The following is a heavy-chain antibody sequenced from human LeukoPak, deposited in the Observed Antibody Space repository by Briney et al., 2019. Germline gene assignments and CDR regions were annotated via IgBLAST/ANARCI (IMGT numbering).Heavy chain of an antibody. V-gene: IGHV1-69*15. CDR2: IIPIFGTA. Sequence: SVKVSCKASGGTFSSYAISWVRQAPGQGLEWMGRIIPIFGTANYAQKFQGRVTITADESTSTAYMELSSLRSEDTAVYYCAREDYYGSGSLGFDYWGQGTLVTVSS. CDR1: GGTFSSYA. D-gene: IGHD3-10*01. CDR3: AREDYYGSGSLGFDY. J-gene: IGHJ4*02.